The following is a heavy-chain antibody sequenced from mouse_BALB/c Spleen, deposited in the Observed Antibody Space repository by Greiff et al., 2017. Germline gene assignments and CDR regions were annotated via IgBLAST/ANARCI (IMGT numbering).Heavy chain of an antibody. Sequence: EVKLVESGGGLVQPGGSLRLSCATSGFTFTDYYMSWVRQPPGKALEWLGFIRNKANGYTTEYSASVKGRFTISRDNSQSILYLQMNTLRAEDSATYYCARDSPTTALAYWGQGTTLTVSS. D-gene: IGHD1-2*01. CDR3: ARDSPTTALAY. J-gene: IGHJ2*01. V-gene: IGHV7-3*02. CDR2: IRNKANGYTT. CDR1: GFTFTDYY.